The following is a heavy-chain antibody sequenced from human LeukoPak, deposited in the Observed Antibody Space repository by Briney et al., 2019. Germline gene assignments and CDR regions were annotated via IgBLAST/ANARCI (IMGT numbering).Heavy chain of an antibody. CDR2: IYGSGGST. J-gene: IGHJ6*02. V-gene: IGHV3-23*01. CDR3: SKDLGADYCQYGMDG. Sequence: PGGTLSLSCAASGFTISSYAMIWHRPAPGKGLEWVSAIYGSGGSTYYADSVKGRFTTSTDTSKNTLYLQMNSLSAADTDVYYCSKDLGADYCQYGMDGWGQGATVTVSS. D-gene: IGHD4/OR15-4a*01. CDR1: GFTISSYA.